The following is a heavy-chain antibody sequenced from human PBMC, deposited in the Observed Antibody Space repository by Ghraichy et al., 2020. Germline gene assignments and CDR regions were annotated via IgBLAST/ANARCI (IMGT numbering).Heavy chain of an antibody. V-gene: IGHV3-30-3*01. J-gene: IGHJ6*02. CDR2: ISYDGSNK. D-gene: IGHD6-13*01. Sequence: GGSLRLSCAASGFTFSSYSMHWVRQAPGKGLEWVAVISYDGSNKYYAASVKGRFTISRDNSKNTLYLQMNSLRAEDTAVYYCARDIKSSSWSYYYYAMDVWGQGTTV. CDR1: GFTFSSYS. CDR3: ARDIKSSSWSYYYYAMDV.